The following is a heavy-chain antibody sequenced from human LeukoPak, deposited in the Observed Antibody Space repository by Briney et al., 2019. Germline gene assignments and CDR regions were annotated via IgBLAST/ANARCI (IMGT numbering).Heavy chain of an antibody. J-gene: IGHJ3*02. CDR2: IYYTGST. Sequence: SETLSLTCTVSGGSISSSSYYWGWIRQPPGKGLEWIGSIYYTGSTYYNPSLKSRVTISVDTSKNQFSLKLNSVTAADTAVYYCARDSPMIVVAPPDAFDIWGQGTMVTVSS. CDR3: ARDSPMIVVAPPDAFDI. V-gene: IGHV4-39*07. D-gene: IGHD3-22*01. CDR1: GGSISSSSYY.